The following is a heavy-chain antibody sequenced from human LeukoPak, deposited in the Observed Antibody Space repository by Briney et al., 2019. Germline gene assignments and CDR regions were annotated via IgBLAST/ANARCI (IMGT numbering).Heavy chain of an antibody. V-gene: IGHV3-33*01. Sequence: GGSLRLSCATSELTFGSSGLTFSNSGMHWVRQAPGKGPEWVAMIWSDGSNKYYADSVKGRFTISRDNSKNTLYLQMNSLRAEDTAVYYCARDKGVRFLDYWGQGTLVTVSS. CDR3: ARDKGVRFLDY. CDR2: IWSDGSNK. D-gene: IGHD4-17*01. CDR1: ELTFGSSGLTFSNSG. J-gene: IGHJ4*02.